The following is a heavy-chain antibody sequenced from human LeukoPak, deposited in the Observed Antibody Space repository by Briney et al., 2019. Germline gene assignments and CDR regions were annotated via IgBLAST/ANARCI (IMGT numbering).Heavy chain of an antibody. CDR1: GGSISSDY. V-gene: IGHV4-59*01. J-gene: IGHJ5*02. Sequence: SETLSLTCTVSGGSISSDYWSWIRQPPGKGLEWIGYIYYSGSTNYNPSLKSRVTISVDTSKNQFSLKLSSVTAADTAVYYCARGGYDFWSGYYSGGTNWFDPWDQGTLVTVSS. D-gene: IGHD3-3*01. CDR2: IYYSGST. CDR3: ARGGYDFWSGYYSGGTNWFDP.